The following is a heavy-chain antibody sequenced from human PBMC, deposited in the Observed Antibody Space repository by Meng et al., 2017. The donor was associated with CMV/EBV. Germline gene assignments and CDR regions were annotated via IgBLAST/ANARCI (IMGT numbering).Heavy chain of an antibody. CDR3: AKDWPYYYDSSGYFDY. Sequence: QVQLWGSGGGVGQAGGSLRLSCAASGFTFSSYGMHWVRQAPGKGLEWVAFRRYDGSNKYYADSVKGRFTISRDNSKNTLYLQMNSLRAEDTAVYYCAKDWPYYYDSSGYFDYWGQGTLVTVSS. D-gene: IGHD3-22*01. CDR1: GFTFSSYG. J-gene: IGHJ4*02. V-gene: IGHV3-30*02. CDR2: RRYDGSNK.